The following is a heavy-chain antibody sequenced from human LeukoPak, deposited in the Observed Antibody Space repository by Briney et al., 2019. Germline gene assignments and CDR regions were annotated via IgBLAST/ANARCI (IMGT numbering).Heavy chain of an antibody. V-gene: IGHV3-21*01. J-gene: IGHJ4*02. D-gene: IGHD1-26*01. CDR3: ARDVWDVGYY. Sequence: GGSPRLSCAASGFTFSSYSMNWVRQAPGKGLEWVSSISSSSSYIYYADSVKGRFTISRDNAKNSLYLQMNSLRAEDTAVYYCARDVWDVGYYWGQGTLVTVSS. CDR2: ISSSSSYI. CDR1: GFTFSSYS.